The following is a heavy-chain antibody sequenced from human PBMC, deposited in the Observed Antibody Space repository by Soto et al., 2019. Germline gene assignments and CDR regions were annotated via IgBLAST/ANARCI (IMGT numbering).Heavy chain of an antibody. CDR1: GFIFTDYS. CDR2: ITKGGETT. V-gene: IGHV3-11*01. J-gene: IGHJ4*02. D-gene: IGHD5-12*01. Sequence: QVQLVESGGGLVEPGGSLRLSCAASGFIFTDYSLTWIRQAPGKGLEWISYITKGGETTQHADSVKGRFTISRDNAKKVLFLQMNSIRAEDTAVYYCARDHHRSDGYNFDAWGRGTLVTVSS. CDR3: ARDHHRSDGYNFDA.